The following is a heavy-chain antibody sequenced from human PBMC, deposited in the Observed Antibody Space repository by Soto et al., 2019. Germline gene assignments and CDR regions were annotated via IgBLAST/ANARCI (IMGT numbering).Heavy chain of an antibody. CDR3: AKDSDFVMDV. CDR1: GFAFSSYA. V-gene: IGHV3-23*01. J-gene: IGHJ6*02. CDR2: ISGSGGST. D-gene: IGHD6-6*01. Sequence: GGSLRLASAASGFAFSSYAMSWVRQAPGKGLEWVSAISGSGGSTYYADSVKGRFTISRDNSKNTLYLQMNSLRAEDTAVYYCAKDSDFVMDVWGQGTTVTVSS.